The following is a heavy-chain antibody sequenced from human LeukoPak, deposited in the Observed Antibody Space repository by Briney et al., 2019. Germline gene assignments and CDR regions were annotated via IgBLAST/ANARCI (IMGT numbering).Heavy chain of an antibody. Sequence: GGSLRLSCAASGFTCSNYWMHWVRQAPGKGLVWVSRIKSDGSSTTYADSVKGRFTISRDNAKNMVYLQMNSLRAEDTAVYYCARDPFYGDADFDYWGQGTLVTVPS. CDR1: GFTCSNYW. CDR2: IKSDGSST. D-gene: IGHD4-17*01. J-gene: IGHJ4*02. V-gene: IGHV3-74*01. CDR3: ARDPFYGDADFDY.